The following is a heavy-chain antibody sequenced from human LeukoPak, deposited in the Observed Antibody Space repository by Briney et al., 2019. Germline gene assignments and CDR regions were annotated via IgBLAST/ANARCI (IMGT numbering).Heavy chain of an antibody. Sequence: PGRSLRLSCTASGFTFADYAMNWFRQAPGKGLEWVSAISGSGATTFYADSVKGRFTISRDNSKNTLYLQVNSLRAADTAIYYCAKVQEMDTILPPFHYWGQGTLVTVSS. CDR2: ISGSGATT. J-gene: IGHJ4*02. V-gene: IGHV3-23*01. CDR3: AKVQEMDTILPPFHY. D-gene: IGHD5-24*01. CDR1: GFTFADYA.